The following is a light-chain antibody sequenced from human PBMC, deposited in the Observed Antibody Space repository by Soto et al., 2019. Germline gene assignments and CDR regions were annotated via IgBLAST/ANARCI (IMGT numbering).Light chain of an antibody. CDR3: CSYAGTYTGV. J-gene: IGLJ1*01. CDR2: GVN. CDR1: SSDVGGYNY. Sequence: QSALTQPASVSGSPGQSVTISCTGTSSDVGGYNYVSWYQQHPGKAPKLVIYGVNYRPSGVPDRFSGSKSGNTASLTISGLQAEDEADYYCCSYAGTYTGVFGTGTKLTVL. V-gene: IGLV2-11*01.